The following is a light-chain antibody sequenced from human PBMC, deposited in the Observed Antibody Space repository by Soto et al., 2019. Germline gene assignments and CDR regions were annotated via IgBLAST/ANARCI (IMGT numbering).Light chain of an antibody. CDR1: SSDVGGYNY. V-gene: IGLV2-14*01. J-gene: IGLJ1*01. Sequence: QSVLTQPASVSGSPGQSITISCTGTSSDVGGYNYVSWYQQHPGRAPKLMIYDVSNRSSGVSNRFSGSKSGNTASLTISGLRAEDEADYYCSSYTSSSTPYVFGTGTKVTVL. CDR2: DVS. CDR3: SSYTSSSTPYV.